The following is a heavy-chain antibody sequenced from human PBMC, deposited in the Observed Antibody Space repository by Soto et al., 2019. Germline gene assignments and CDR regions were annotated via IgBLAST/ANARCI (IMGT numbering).Heavy chain of an antibody. CDR1: GFTFSSYA. Sequence: QVQLMEAGGSVVQPGRSLRLSYAASGFTFSSYAMHWVRQAPGKGLEWVAVISYDGSNKYYADSVKGRFTISRDNSKNTLYLQMNSLRAEDTAVYYCARDSNYDAFDIWGQGTMVTVSS. J-gene: IGHJ3*02. V-gene: IGHV3-30-3*01. D-gene: IGHD4-4*01. CDR3: ARDSNYDAFDI. CDR2: ISYDGSNK.